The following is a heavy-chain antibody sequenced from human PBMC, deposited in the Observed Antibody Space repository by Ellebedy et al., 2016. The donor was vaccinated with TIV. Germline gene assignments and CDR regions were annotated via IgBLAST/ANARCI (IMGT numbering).Heavy chain of an antibody. D-gene: IGHD4-11*01. V-gene: IGHV1-18*01. Sequence: ASVKVSXXASGYTFTSYGISWVRQAPGQGLEWMGWISAYNGNTNYAQKLQGRVTMTTDTSTSTAYMELRSLRSDDTAVYYCARFRGGPYSNPPDYWGQGTLVTVSS. J-gene: IGHJ4*02. CDR3: ARFRGGPYSNPPDY. CDR1: GYTFTSYG. CDR2: ISAYNGNT.